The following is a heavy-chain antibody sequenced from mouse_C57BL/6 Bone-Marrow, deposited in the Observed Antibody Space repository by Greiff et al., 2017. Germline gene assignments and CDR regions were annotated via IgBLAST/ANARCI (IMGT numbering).Heavy chain of an antibody. CDR3: AREGVGQYFDY. V-gene: IGHV1-80*01. Sequence: QVQLQQSGAGLVKPGASVKLSCKASGFAFSSYWMNWVKQRPGKGLEWIGQIYPGDGDTNYNGKVKGKATLTADKSSSTAYMQLSSRTSEEAAVDFCAREGVGQYFDYWGQGTTVTVSS. J-gene: IGHJ2*01. CDR1: GFAFSSYW. CDR2: IYPGDGDT. D-gene: IGHD3-3*01.